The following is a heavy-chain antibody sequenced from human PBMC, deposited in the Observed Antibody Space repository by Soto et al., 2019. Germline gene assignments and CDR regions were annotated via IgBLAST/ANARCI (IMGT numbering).Heavy chain of an antibody. CDR2: IWHDGTNK. J-gene: IGHJ6*02. D-gene: IGHD6-19*01. CDR3: ARDRWTVAGNYYYYGMDV. Sequence: GGSLRLSCEASGFTFNSFGMHWVRQAPGKGLEWVAVIWHDGTNKYYVDSVKGRFTISRDNAKNSVYLQMNSLRDEDTAVYYCARDRWTVAGNYYYYGMDVWGQGTTVTVSS. V-gene: IGHV3-33*01. CDR1: GFTFNSFG.